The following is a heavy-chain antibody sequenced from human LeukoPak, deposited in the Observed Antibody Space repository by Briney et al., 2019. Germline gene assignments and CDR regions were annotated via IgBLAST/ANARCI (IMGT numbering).Heavy chain of an antibody. D-gene: IGHD6-19*01. CDR1: GGSISSYY. V-gene: IGHV4-59*01. CDR2: IYYSGST. J-gene: IGHJ4*02. CDR3: AREKGIGSGWYQSFDY. Sequence: PSETLSLTCTVSGGSISSYYWSWIRQPPGKGLEWIGYIYYSGSTNYNPSLKSRVTISVDTSKNQLSLKLSSVTAADTAVYYCAREKGIGSGWYQSFDYWGQGTLVTVSS.